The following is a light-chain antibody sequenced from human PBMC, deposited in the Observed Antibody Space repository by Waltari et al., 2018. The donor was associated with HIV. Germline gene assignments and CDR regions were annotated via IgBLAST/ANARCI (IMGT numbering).Light chain of an antibody. Sequence: EIVLTQSPGILSLSPGERVTLSCRASQSVSSSFLAWYQQRPGLAPRLLIYGASTRATGIPDRFSGSRSATDFTLTIARLEPEDCAVYYCQQYAKSPVTFGQGTRVEIK. CDR1: QSVSSSF. CDR3: QQYAKSPVT. J-gene: IGKJ1*01. V-gene: IGKV3-20*01. CDR2: GAS.